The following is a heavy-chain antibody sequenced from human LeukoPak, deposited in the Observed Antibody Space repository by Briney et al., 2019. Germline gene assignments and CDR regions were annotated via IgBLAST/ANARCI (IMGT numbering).Heavy chain of an antibody. CDR1: GGSFSGYY. Sequence: SETLSLTCAVYGGSFSGYYWSWIRQPPGKGLEWIGEINHSGSTNYNPSLKSRVTISVDTSKDQFSLKLSSVTAADTAVYYCARGRFAATTAYYYYGMDVWGQGTTVTVSS. J-gene: IGHJ6*02. CDR3: ARGRFAATTAYYYYGMDV. D-gene: IGHD1-7*01. CDR2: INHSGST. V-gene: IGHV4-34*01.